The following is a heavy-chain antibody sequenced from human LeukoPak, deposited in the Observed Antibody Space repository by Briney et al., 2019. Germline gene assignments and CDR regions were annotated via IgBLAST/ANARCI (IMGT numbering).Heavy chain of an antibody. J-gene: IGHJ4*02. CDR3: ARDQGSYGHTSNFDY. V-gene: IGHV1-69*13. Sequence: ASVKVSCKASGGTFSSYAISWVRQAPGQGLEWMGGIIPIFGTANYAQKFQGRVTITADESTSTAYMELSSLRSEDTAVYYCARDQGSYGHTSNFDYWGQGTLVTVSS. CDR1: GGTFSSYA. CDR2: IIPIFGTA. D-gene: IGHD3-16*01.